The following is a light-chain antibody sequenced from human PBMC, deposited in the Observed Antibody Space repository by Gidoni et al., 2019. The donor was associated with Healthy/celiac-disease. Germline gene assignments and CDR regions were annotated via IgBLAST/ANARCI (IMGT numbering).Light chain of an antibody. Sequence: QSVLTQPPSVPAASGQGVPISCTGSSSNIGAGYDVHWYQQLPGTAPKLLIYGNSKRPSGVPERFSGSKSGTSASLAITGLQAEDEADYYCQSYDSSLSAIFGGGTKLTVL. J-gene: IGLJ2*01. V-gene: IGLV1-40*01. CDR1: SSNIGAGYD. CDR2: GNS. CDR3: QSYDSSLSAI.